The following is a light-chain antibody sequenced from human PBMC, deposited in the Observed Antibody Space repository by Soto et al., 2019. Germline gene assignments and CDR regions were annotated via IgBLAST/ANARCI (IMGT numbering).Light chain of an antibody. Sequence: QCLLTQPPYVSGARGQRFTISCIGGISNIGAGYEVHWYHQRPGTVPKLLIYRNTYRPSGVPDRFSGSRSATSASLTITGLQAEDEADYYCKSYDRSLSGSFFGTGTKVTVL. J-gene: IGLJ1*01. CDR2: RNT. CDR3: KSYDRSLSGSF. CDR1: ISNIGAGYE. V-gene: IGLV1-40*01.